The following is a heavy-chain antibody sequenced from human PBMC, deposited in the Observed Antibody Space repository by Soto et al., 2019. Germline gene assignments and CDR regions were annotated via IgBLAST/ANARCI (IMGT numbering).Heavy chain of an antibody. D-gene: IGHD6-13*01. V-gene: IGHV1-69*06. CDR1: GYSFSSHA. CDR3: ARGGALSTSWYWGDGLDS. CDR2: IIPVFGTP. J-gene: IGHJ4*02. Sequence: QVQLEQSGSEVKKSGSSVKVSCKASGYSFSSHAITWVRQAPGQGLEWMGGIIPVFGTPSYAQKFQGRVTISTNTSTNTSYTELRSLRSEDTAVYYCARGGALSTSWYWGDGLDSWGQGTQVTVSS.